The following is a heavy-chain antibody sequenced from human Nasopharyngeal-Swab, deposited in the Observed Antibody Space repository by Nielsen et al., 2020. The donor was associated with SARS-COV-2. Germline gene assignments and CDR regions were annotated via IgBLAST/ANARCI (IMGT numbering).Heavy chain of an antibody. CDR2: INPNSGGT. CDR3: AREEARKQSPSNWFDP. J-gene: IGHJ5*02. V-gene: IGHV1-2*06. Sequence: WVRQDPGQGLEWMGRINPNSGGTNYAQKFQGRVTMTRDTSISTAYMELSRLRSDDTAVYYCAREEARKQSPSNWFDPWGQGTLVTVSS. D-gene: IGHD1-14*01.